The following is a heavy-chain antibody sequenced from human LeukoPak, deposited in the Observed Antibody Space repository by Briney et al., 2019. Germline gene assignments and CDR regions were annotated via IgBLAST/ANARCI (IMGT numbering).Heavy chain of an antibody. D-gene: IGHD3-22*01. CDR2: IYYSGNT. Sequence: SETLSLTCTVSRGSISSSSYYWGWIRQPPGKGLEWIGSIYYSGNTYYNPSLKSRVTISVDTSKNQFSLKLSSVTAADTAVYYCARVLLSSGSSTWGQGTLVTVSS. CDR3: ARVLLSSGSST. V-gene: IGHV4-39*01. J-gene: IGHJ5*02. CDR1: RGSISSSSYY.